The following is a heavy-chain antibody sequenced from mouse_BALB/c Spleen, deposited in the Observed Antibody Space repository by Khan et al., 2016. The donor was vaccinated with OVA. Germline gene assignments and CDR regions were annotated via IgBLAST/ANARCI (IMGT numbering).Heavy chain of an antibody. CDR1: GFSLTDSA. V-gene: IGHV2-6-5*01. Sequence: QVQLKQSGPGLVAPSQSLSITCTVSGFSLTDSAVSWIRQPPGKGLEWLGVIWAGVSKYYNSLLKSRPSISKDNSKSQVFLKVNSVNTDDTAIYYCAKDPPYYGLDYWGQGTSVTVSS. CDR3: AKDPPYYGLDY. J-gene: IGHJ4*01. CDR2: IWAGVSK.